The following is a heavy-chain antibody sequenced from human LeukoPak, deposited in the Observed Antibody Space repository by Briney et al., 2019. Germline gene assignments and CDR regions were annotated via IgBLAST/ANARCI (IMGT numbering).Heavy chain of an antibody. Sequence: PGGSLRLSCAASGFTFSSYWMSWVRQAPGKGLEWVANIKQDGSEKYYVDSVKGRFTISRDNAKNSLYLQMNSLRAEDTAVYYCAREAVVPAYGTTHFDYWGQGTLVTVSS. CDR3: AREAVVPAYGTTHFDY. D-gene: IGHD2-2*01. CDR2: IKQDGSEK. V-gene: IGHV3-7*01. CDR1: GFTFSSYW. J-gene: IGHJ4*02.